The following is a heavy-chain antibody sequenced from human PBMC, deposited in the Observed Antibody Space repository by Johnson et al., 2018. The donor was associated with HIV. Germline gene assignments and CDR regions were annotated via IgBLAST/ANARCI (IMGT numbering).Heavy chain of an antibody. CDR1: GFTFSSYW. V-gene: IGHV3-7*01. Sequence: VQLVESGGGLVQPGGSLRLSCAASGFTFSSYWMSWVRQAPGKGLEWVANIKQDGSEKYYVDSVKGRFTISRDNAKNSLYLQMNSLRAEDTAVYYCARAHPLVADAFDIWGQGTMVTVSS. D-gene: IGHD2-2*01. CDR2: IKQDGSEK. J-gene: IGHJ3*02. CDR3: ARAHPLVADAFDI.